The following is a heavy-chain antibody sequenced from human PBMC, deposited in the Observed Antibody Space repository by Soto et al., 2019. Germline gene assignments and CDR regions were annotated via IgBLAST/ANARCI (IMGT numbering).Heavy chain of an antibody. V-gene: IGHV3-7*01. CDR3: ARAGSPLLDY. J-gene: IGHJ4*02. D-gene: IGHD3-10*01. Sequence: EVQLVESGGGLVQPGGSLRLSCAASGFSFSTYWMSWVRQAQGKGLEWVANINKDGSQKYYVDSVKGRFTISRDNARNSMFLQMNSLRVEDTAIYYCARAGSPLLDYWGQGTLVTVAS. CDR2: INKDGSQK. CDR1: GFSFSTYW.